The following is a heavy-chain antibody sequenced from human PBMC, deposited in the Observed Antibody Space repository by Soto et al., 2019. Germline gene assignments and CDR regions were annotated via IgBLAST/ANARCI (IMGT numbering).Heavy chain of an antibody. CDR2: IYYRGNT. CDR3: AREGGGYCSGGSCQVDY. CDR1: GGSSSSSSYY. J-gene: IGHJ4*02. D-gene: IGHD2-15*01. Sequence: LSLTCSVAGGSSSSSSYYRGWIRQPPGKGLEWIGSIYYRGNTYYNPSLKSRVTISVDTSKNQFSLKLSSVTAADTAVYYCAREGGGYCSGGSCQVDYRGQGTLVTVSS. V-gene: IGHV4-39*02.